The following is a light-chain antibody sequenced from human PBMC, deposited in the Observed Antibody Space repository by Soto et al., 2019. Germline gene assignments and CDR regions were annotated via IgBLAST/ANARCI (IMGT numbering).Light chain of an antibody. Sequence: DIQMTQSPSSRSASVGDRVTITCRASQSISSYLNWYQQKPGKAPKLLIYAASSLQSGVPSRFSGSGSGTDFTLTISSLQPEDFATYYCQQSYSTPVFGQGTKLEIK. CDR2: AAS. CDR1: QSISSY. CDR3: QQSYSTPV. V-gene: IGKV1-39*01. J-gene: IGKJ2*01.